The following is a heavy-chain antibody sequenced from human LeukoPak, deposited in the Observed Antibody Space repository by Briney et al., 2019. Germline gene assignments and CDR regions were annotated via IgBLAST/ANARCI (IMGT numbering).Heavy chain of an antibody. CDR1: GFTFSSYS. J-gene: IGHJ3*02. V-gene: IGHV3-21*01. CDR2: ISSSSSYI. Sequence: TGGSLRLSCAASGFTFSSYSMTWVRQAPGKGLEWVSSISSSSSYIYYADSVKGRFTISRDNAKNSLYLQMNSLRAEDTAVYYCARENYYDRLYAFDIWGQGTMVTVSS. CDR3: ARENYYDRLYAFDI. D-gene: IGHD3-22*01.